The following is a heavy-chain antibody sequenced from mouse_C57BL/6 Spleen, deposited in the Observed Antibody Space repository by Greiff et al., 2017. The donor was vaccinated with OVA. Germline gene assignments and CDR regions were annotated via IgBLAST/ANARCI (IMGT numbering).Heavy chain of an antibody. CDR3: ARQDSSGWFAY. J-gene: IGHJ3*01. CDR2: INPNNGGT. V-gene: IGHV1-18*01. CDR1: GYTFTDYN. Sequence: EVKLMESGPELVKPGASVKIPCKASGYTFTDYNMDWVKQSHGKSLEWIGDINPNNGGTIYNQKFKGKATLTVDKSSSTAYMELRSLTSEDTAVDYCARQDSSGWFAYWGQGTLVTVSA. D-gene: IGHD3-2*02.